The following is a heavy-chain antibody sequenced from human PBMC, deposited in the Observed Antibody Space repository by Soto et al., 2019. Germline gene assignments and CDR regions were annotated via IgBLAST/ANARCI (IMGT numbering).Heavy chain of an antibody. D-gene: IGHD3-22*01. Sequence: PGGSLRLSCAASGFTFSGSAMHWVRQASGKGLEWVGRIRSKANSYATAYAASVKGRFTISRDDSKNTAYLQMNSLKTEDTAVYYCTSHYDSSGYPTRANYYYYYGMDVWGQGTTVTVSS. CDR1: GFTFSGSA. V-gene: IGHV3-73*01. CDR2: IRSKANSYAT. CDR3: TSHYDSSGYPTRANYYYYYGMDV. J-gene: IGHJ6*02.